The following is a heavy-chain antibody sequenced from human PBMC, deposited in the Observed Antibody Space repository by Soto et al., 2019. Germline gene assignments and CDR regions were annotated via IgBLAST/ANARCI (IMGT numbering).Heavy chain of an antibody. Sequence: PGGSLRLSCVASGFTFSSYVMHWVRQAPGKGLERLAVISYDGSNKYNADTEKDRITIYRDNSKYTLYLQMNSLRAEDTAVYYCAKGSEYSSSSDAFEIWGQGT. CDR1: GFTFSSYV. CDR3: AKGSEYSSSSDAFEI. D-gene: IGHD6-6*01. CDR2: ISYDGSNK. J-gene: IGHJ3*02. V-gene: IGHV3-30*18.